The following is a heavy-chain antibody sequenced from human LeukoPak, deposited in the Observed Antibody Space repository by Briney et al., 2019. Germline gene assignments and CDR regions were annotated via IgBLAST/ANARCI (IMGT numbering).Heavy chain of an antibody. D-gene: IGHD3-10*01. Sequence: GGSLRLSCAASGFTFSSYAMSWVRQAPGKGLEWVSVISGSGGSPYFADSVRGRFNISRDNSKNTLYLQMNSLRAEDTAVYYCAKLRSVTMVRGPSLENWGQGTLVTVSS. CDR2: ISGSGGSP. CDR1: GFTFSSYA. V-gene: IGHV3-23*01. CDR3: AKLRSVTMVRGPSLEN. J-gene: IGHJ4*02.